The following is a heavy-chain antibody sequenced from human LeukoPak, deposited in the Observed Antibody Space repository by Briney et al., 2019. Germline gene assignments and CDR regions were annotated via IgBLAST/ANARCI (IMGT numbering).Heavy chain of an antibody. Sequence: PSETLSLTCAVSGASISSTYWSTWVRQPPGKGLEWIREIHDSGSTNYNPSLKSRVTISVDKSKKQFSLNLTSVTAADTAVYYCATRATDGPLWGQGTLVTVSS. CDR1: GASISSTYW. V-gene: IGHV4-4*02. J-gene: IGHJ4*02. CDR2: IHDSGST. CDR3: ATRATDGPL. D-gene: IGHD5-24*01.